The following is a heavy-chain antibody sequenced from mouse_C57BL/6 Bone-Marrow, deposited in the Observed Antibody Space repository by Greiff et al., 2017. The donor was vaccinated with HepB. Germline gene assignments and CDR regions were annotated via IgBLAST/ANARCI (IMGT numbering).Heavy chain of an antibody. CDR3: AGGGGYYFRWCFDV. Sequence: VQLQQSGAELVRPGASVKLSCKASGYTFTDYYINWVKQRPGQGLEWIARIYPGSGNTYYNEKFKGKATLTVDKSSSTAYMQLSSLTSEDSAVYFCAGGGGYYFRWCFDVGGRGTGITVTA. J-gene: IGHJ1*03. V-gene: IGHV1-76*01. CDR1: GYTFTDYY. D-gene: IGHD2-3*01. CDR2: IYPGSGNT.